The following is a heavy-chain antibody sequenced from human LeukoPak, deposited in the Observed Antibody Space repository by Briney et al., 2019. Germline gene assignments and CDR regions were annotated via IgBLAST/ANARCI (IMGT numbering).Heavy chain of an antibody. J-gene: IGHJ4*02. D-gene: IGHD6-13*01. CDR1: GFIFSGSA. V-gene: IGHV3-73*01. CDR2: IRSKANSYAT. Sequence: GGSLRLSCAASGFIFSGSAMHWVRQASGKGLEWVGRIRSKANSYATAYAASVKGRFSISRDESKNTAYLQMNSLKTEDTAVYYCTRLGIAAAHWGQGTLVTVSS. CDR3: TRLGIAAAH.